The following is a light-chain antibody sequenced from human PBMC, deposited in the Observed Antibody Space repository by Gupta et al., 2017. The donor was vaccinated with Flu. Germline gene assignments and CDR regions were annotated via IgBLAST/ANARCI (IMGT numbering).Light chain of an antibody. J-gene: IGLJ3*02. CDR3: QSYDNSLSGSKV. V-gene: IGLV1-40*01. Sequence: TISCTGSSSNIGAGYDVHWYQQIPGTAPKVLIYGNSNRPSGVPDRFSGSKSVTSASLAITGLQAEDEADYYCQSYDNSLSGSKVFGGGTKLTVL. CDR2: GNS. CDR1: SSNIGAGYD.